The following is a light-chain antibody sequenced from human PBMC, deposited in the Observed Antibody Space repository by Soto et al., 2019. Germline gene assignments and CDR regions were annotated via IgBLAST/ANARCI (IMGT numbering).Light chain of an antibody. J-gene: IGKJ1*01. CDR1: QSISSK. Sequence: EIVMTQSRSTLSVSPGERATLSCRASQSISSKLAWFQEKPGQAPRLLFYGASTRPTDIPARFSGSGSGTEFSLTISSLQSEDFAVYYCQQYINWPRTFGQRTKVDI. CDR3: QQYINWPRT. V-gene: IGKV3D-15*01. CDR2: GAS.